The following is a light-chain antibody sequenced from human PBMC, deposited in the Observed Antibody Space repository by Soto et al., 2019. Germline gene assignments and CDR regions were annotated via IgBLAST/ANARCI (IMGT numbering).Light chain of an antibody. J-gene: IGKJ4*01. V-gene: IGKV3-20*01. CDR2: GAS. Sequence: EIVLTPSPGTLSLSPGERATLSCRTSQSVISTSLAWYQQKPGQAPRLLIYGASNRATGIPDRFSGSGSGTDFTLTINRLEPEDFAVYYCQQYGSSPLTFGGGTKVDIK. CDR3: QQYGSSPLT. CDR1: QSVISTS.